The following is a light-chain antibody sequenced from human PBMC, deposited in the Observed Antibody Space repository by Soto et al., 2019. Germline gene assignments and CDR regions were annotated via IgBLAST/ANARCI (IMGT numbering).Light chain of an antibody. Sequence: QAVVTQPPSASGTPGQRVTISCSGSSSNIGSNYVYWYQQLPGTAPKLLIYRNNQRPSGVPDRFSGSKSGTSASLAISGLWSEDEADYYCAAWDDSLSVHYVFGTGTKVTVL. V-gene: IGLV1-47*03. J-gene: IGLJ1*01. CDR2: RNN. CDR1: SSNIGSNY. CDR3: AAWDDSLSVHYV.